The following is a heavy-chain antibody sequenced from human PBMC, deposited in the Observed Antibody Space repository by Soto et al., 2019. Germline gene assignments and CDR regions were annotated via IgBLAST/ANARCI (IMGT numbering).Heavy chain of an antibody. J-gene: IGHJ4*02. CDR1: GVTFNTFA. V-gene: IGHV1-69*06. CDR2: IIPVLGPA. Sequence: QVQLVQSRAEVKKPGSSVKVSCKASGVTFNTFAISWVRQAPGQGLEWMGGIIPVLGPAFYAQKFQGRVTVTADRSTSTAYLELSSLRSEDTAVYFCVRAAKRYFDYWGQGTLVTVSS. CDR3: VRAAKRYFDY.